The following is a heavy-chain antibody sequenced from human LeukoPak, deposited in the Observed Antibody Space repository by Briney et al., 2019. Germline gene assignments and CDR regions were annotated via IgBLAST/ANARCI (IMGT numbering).Heavy chain of an antibody. CDR3: AAGPY. CDR2: IYTSGST. V-gene: IGHV4-61*02. Sequence: SETLSLTCTVAGGSISSGSYYWSCIRQPAGKGLEWIGRIYTSGSTNYNPSLKSRVTISVDTSKHQFSLKLSSVTAADTAVYYCAAGPYWGQGTLVTVSS. J-gene: IGHJ4*02. CDR1: GGSISSGSYY.